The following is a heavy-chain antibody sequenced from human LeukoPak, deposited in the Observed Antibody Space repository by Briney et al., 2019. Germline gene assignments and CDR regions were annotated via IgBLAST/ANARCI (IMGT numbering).Heavy chain of an antibody. Sequence: PSETLSLTCAVSGYSISIGYYWGWIRQPPGKGLEWIGSIYHSGSTYYNPSLKSRVTISVDTSKNQFSLKLSSVTATDAAIYYCERERSSSSDYWGQGTLVTVSS. CDR3: ERERSSSSDY. CDR2: IYHSGST. CDR1: GYSISIGYY. V-gene: IGHV4-38-2*02. J-gene: IGHJ4*02. D-gene: IGHD6-6*01.